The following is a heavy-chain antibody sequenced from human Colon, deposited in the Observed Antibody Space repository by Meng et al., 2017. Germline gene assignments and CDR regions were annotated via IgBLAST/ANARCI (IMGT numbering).Heavy chain of an antibody. CDR2: IIPIFGTP. Sequence: QVRLVQSGAEVKKPGSSVKVSCKASGGTFTYFAFSWVRQAPGQGLEWMGGIIPIFGTPHYAQKFHGRVTITADKSTNTAYMELSSLRSEDTAVYYCARWDNSGYYFDYWGQGTLVTVSS. CDR1: GGTFTYFA. CDR3: ARWDNSGYYFDY. V-gene: IGHV1-69*06. D-gene: IGHD3-22*01. J-gene: IGHJ4*02.